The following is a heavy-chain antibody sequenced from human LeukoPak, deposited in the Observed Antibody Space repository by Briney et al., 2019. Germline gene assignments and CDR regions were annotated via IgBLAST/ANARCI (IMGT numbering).Heavy chain of an antibody. V-gene: IGHV3-48*01. J-gene: IGHJ5*02. CDR3: ARVGYDYVWGSYRSGWFDP. D-gene: IGHD3-16*02. CDR1: GFTFSSYS. Sequence: QSGGSLRLSCAASGFTFSSYSMNWVRQAPGKGLEWVSYISSSSSTIYYADSVKGRFTISRDNAKNSLYLQMNSLRAEDTAVYYCARVGYDYVWGSYRSGWFDPWGQGTLVTVSS. CDR2: ISSSSSTI.